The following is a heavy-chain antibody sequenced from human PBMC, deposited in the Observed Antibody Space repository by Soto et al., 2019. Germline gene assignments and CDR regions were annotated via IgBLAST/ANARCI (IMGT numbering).Heavy chain of an antibody. J-gene: IGHJ4*02. Sequence: QVQLVESGGGVVQPGRSLRLSCAASGFTFSSYGMHWVRKAPGKGLEWVAVISYDGSNKYYADSVKGRFTISRDNSKNTLYLQMNSLRAEDTAVYYCAKEEEGPIDYWGQGTLVTVSS. V-gene: IGHV3-30*18. CDR2: ISYDGSNK. CDR1: GFTFSSYG. CDR3: AKEEEGPIDY.